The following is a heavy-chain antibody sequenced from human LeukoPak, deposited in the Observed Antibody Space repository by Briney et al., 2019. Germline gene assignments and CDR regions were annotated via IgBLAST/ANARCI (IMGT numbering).Heavy chain of an antibody. Sequence: PSETLSLTCAVYGGSFSGYYSSWIRQHRGKCIKSNGEINHSAHTNYNPSLKTRVTISVDTAKNQLYLKLGSVNAADAVVYYCARVMTYYDFWSGLRGAGIFDPWGQGTLVTVSS. CDR2: INHSAHT. J-gene: IGHJ5*02. D-gene: IGHD3-3*01. CDR3: ARVMTYYDFWSGLRGAGIFDP. V-gene: IGHV4-34*01. CDR1: GGSFSGYY.